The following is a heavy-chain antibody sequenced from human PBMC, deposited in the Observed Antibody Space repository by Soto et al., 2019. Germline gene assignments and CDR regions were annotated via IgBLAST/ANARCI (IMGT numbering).Heavy chain of an antibody. Sequence: ASVKVSCKASGYTFTGYYMHWVRQAPGQGLEWMGWINPNSGGTNYAQKFQGWVTMTRDTSISTAYMELSRLRSDDTAVYYCARDTPAAGNYYYYYGMDGWGQGTTVTVSS. CDR1: GYTFTGYY. CDR3: ARDTPAAGNYYYYYGMDG. J-gene: IGHJ6*02. V-gene: IGHV1-2*04. D-gene: IGHD6-13*01. CDR2: INPNSGGT.